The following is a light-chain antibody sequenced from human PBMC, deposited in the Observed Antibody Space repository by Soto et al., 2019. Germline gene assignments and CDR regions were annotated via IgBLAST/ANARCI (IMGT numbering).Light chain of an antibody. CDR3: QQYNNYFT. J-gene: IGKJ1*01. CDR1: QSVQTW. Sequence: DIQMTQSPSTMSAYFGDRVTITCRASQSVQTWLAWFQQKPGKAPKLLIYKATTLETGVPSRFSGSGSETEFTLTISSLQPDDLGTYYCQQYNNYFTFGQGTEVDIK. CDR2: KAT. V-gene: IGKV1-5*03.